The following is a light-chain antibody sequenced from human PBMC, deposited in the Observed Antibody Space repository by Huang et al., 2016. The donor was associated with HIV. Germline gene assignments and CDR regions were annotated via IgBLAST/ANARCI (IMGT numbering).Light chain of an antibody. V-gene: IGKV3D-15*01. CDR2: DTS. CDR3: QQYDKWPPGLT. CDR1: QNVRNN. Sequence: EIKMIQSPATLSVSPVGRVTLSCRASQNVRNNLAWYQQKTGQAPRLLIYDTSTRASGIPARFSGSGAGTEFTRTISGLQSEDFAIYYCQQYDKWPPGLTFGGGTKVEI. J-gene: IGKJ4*01.